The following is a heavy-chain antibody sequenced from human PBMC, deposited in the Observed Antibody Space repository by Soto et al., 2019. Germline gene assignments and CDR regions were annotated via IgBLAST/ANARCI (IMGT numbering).Heavy chain of an antibody. CDR3: PRGSMAVAGTHPLYV. CDR1: GTLFRRYY. D-gene: IGHD6-19*01. J-gene: IGHJ4*02. Sequence: SETQSLSYAVYGTLFRRYYQSWLRPPAGTGLVFVGEITQSGSRTNNPSLKSRLTISVDASQNRFSLKLSSVTAADTALYFCPRGSMAVAGTHPLYVWGQGTVVTGSS. V-gene: IGHV4-34*01. CDR2: ITQSGSR.